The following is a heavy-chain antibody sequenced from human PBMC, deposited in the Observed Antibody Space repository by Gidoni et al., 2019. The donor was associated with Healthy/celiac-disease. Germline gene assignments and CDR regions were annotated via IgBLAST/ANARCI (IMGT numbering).Heavy chain of an antibody. CDR1: GFTFSSYG. D-gene: IGHD3-10*01. V-gene: IGHV3-30*18. CDR2: ISYDGSNK. CDR3: AKVFTPHRITMVQGVIITH. J-gene: IGHJ4*02. Sequence: QVQLVESGGGVVQPGRSLRLSCAASGFTFSSYGMHWVRQAPGKGLAWVAVISYDGSNKYYADSVKGRFTISRDNSKDTLYLQMNSLRAEDTAVYYCAKVFTPHRITMVQGVIITHWGQGTLVTVSS.